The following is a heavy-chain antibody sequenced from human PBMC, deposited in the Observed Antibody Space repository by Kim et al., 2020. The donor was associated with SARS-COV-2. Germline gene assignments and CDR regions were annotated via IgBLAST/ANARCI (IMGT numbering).Heavy chain of an antibody. J-gene: IGHJ4*02. CDR2: IIPIFGTA. V-gene: IGHV1-69*13. CDR1: GGTFSSYA. CDR3: ARENAFGEFDPFDY. Sequence: SVKVSCKASGGTFSSYAISWVRQAPGQGLEWMGGIIPIFGTANYAQKFQGRVTITADESTSTAYMELSSLRSEDTAVYYCARENAFGEFDPFDYWGQGTLVTVSS. D-gene: IGHD3-10*01.